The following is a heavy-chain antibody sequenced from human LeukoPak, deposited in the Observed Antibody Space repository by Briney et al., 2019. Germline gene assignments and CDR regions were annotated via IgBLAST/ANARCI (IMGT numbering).Heavy chain of an antibody. Sequence: SETLSLTCSVSGYSITSGYYWGWIRQPPGKGLEWIGSIYQSGNTYYNPSLKSRVTISVDTSNNQFSLKLSSVTAADTAVYYCARAPYERFDYWGQGTLVTVSS. D-gene: IGHD3-22*01. J-gene: IGHJ4*02. CDR2: IYQSGNT. CDR3: ARAPYERFDY. CDR1: GYSITSGYY. V-gene: IGHV4-38-2*02.